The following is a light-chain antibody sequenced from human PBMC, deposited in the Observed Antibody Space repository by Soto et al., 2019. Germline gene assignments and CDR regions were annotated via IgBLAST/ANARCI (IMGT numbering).Light chain of an antibody. CDR1: SSDVGSYNL. CDR3: SSYTSSSTPLYV. J-gene: IGLJ1*01. Sequence: QSALTQPASVSGSPGQSITISCTGTSSDVGSYNLVSWYQQHPGKAPKLMIYEVSNRPSGVSNRFSGSKSGNTASLTISGLQAEDEADYYCSSYTSSSTPLYVFGTGTKVTVL. V-gene: IGLV2-14*02. CDR2: EVS.